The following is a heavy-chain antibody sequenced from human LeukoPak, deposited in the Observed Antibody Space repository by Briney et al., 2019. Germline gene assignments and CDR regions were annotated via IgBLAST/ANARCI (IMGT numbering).Heavy chain of an antibody. CDR3: AVEQLAQLYDY. V-gene: IGHV4-39*07. J-gene: IGHJ4*02. Sequence: SETLSLTCTVSGGSISSSSYYWSWIRQPPGKGLEWIGEINHSGSTNYNPSLKSRVTISVDTSKNQFSLKLSSVTAADTAVYYCAVEQLAQLYDYWGQGTLVTVSS. CDR1: GGSISSSSYY. D-gene: IGHD6-13*01. CDR2: INHSGST.